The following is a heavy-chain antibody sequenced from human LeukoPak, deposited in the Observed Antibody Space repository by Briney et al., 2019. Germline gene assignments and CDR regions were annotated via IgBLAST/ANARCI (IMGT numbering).Heavy chain of an antibody. Sequence: GGSLRLSCAAFGFTFSGYALTWVRQAPGKGLEWVSTVTGSGDATYYADSVKGRFTISRDNSKNTLYLQMNSLRAEDTAVYYCVKSVAGTDGDDYWGQGTLVTVSS. D-gene: IGHD6-19*01. CDR2: VTGSGDAT. V-gene: IGHV3-23*01. CDR1: GFTFSGYA. CDR3: VKSVAGTDGDDY. J-gene: IGHJ4*02.